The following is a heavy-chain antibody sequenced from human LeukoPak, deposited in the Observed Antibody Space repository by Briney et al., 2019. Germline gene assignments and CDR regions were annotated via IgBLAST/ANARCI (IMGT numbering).Heavy chain of an antibody. CDR1: GFTFHDYA. D-gene: IGHD4-17*01. J-gene: IGHJ4*02. CDR2: ISGDGHNT. Sequence: PGGSLRLSRAASGFTFHDYAMHWVRQAPGKGLEWVSLISGDGHNTYYADSVKGRFTISRDNSKNSLYLQMNSLGTEDTALYYCAKDGYGDYDYWGQGTLVTVSS. CDR3: AKDGYGDYDY. V-gene: IGHV3-43*02.